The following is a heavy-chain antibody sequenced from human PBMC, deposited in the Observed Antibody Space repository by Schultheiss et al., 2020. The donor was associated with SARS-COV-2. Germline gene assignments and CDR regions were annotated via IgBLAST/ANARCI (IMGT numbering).Heavy chain of an antibody. J-gene: IGHJ4*02. Sequence: GGSLRLSCAASGFTFSSYAMSWFRQAPGKGLEWVSAISGSGGSTYYADSVKGRFTISRDNSKNTLYLQMNSLRAEDTAVYYCAKDGGGYGSGTYGSWGQGTLVTVSS. CDR3: AKDGGGYGSGTYGS. CDR2: ISGSGGST. D-gene: IGHD3-10*01. V-gene: IGHV3-23*01. CDR1: GFTFSSYA.